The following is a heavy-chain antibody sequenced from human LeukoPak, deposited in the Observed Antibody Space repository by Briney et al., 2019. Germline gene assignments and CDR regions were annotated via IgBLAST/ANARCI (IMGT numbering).Heavy chain of an antibody. D-gene: IGHD1-26*01. CDR3: GRVSGSYYGNFDS. CDR2: INPNSGGT. V-gene: IGHV1-2*02. CDR1: GYTFIGYY. Sequence: ASVKVSCKASGYTFIGYYMHWVRQAPGQGLEWMGWINPNSGGTNYAQKFQGRVTMTRDTSSSAAYMELGRLRSDDTAVYYCGRVSGSYYGNFDSWGQGTRVTVSS. J-gene: IGHJ4*02.